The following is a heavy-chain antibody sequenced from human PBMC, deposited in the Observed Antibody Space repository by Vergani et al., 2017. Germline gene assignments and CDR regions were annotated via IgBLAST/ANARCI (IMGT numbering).Heavy chain of an antibody. CDR1: GFTVSSKY. CDR3: AKDLSRLYYYYGRDV. V-gene: IGHV3-53*01. Sequence: EVQLVESGGGLIQPGGSLRLSCAASGFTVSSKYMSWVRQAPGKGLEWVSVIYSGGSTYYADSVKGRFTISRDNSKNTLYLQMNSLRAEDTAVYYCAKDLSRLYYYYGRDVWGQGP. J-gene: IGHJ6*02. CDR2: IYSGGST. D-gene: IGHD2/OR15-2a*01.